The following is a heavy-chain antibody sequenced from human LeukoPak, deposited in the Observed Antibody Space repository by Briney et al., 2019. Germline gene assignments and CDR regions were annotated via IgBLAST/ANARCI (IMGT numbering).Heavy chain of an antibody. V-gene: IGHV4-38-2*01. D-gene: IGHD3-22*01. CDR2: LHHSGST. CDR3: ARVGGDDSTGHYSVDY. Sequence: PSETLSLTCAVSGYSITSTYWWGWIRQTPGRGLEWIWSLHHSGSTSYSPSLKSRVTISVDTSKNQFSLRLSSVTAADTAVYCCARVGGDDSTGHYSVDYWGQGTLVTVSS. CDR1: GYSITSTYW. J-gene: IGHJ4*02.